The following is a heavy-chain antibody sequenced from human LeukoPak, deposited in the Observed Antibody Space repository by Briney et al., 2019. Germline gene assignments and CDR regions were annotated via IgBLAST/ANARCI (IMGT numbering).Heavy chain of an antibody. D-gene: IGHD3-22*01. CDR3: ARRYYYDSSVHDAFDI. Sequence: ASVKVSCKASGYTFTSYGISWVRQPPGQALESIGWISAYNGNTNYAQKLQGRVTMTTDTSTSTAYMELRSLRSDDTAVYYCARRYYYDSSVHDAFDIWGQGTMVTVSS. J-gene: IGHJ3*02. CDR1: GYTFTSYG. V-gene: IGHV1-18*01. CDR2: ISAYNGNT.